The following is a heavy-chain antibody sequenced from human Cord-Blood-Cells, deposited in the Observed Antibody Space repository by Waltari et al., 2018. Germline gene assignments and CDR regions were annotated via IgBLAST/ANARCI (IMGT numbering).Heavy chain of an antibody. CDR3: ARDLAPYCGGDCYWYFDL. V-gene: IGHV3-53*02. Sequence: EVQLVETGGGLIQPGGSLRLSCAASGFTVSSNYMSWVRQAPGKGLEWFSVIYSGGSTYYADSVKGRFTISRDNSKNTLYLQMNSLRAEDTAVYYCARDLAPYCGGDCYWYFDLWGRGTLVTVSS. J-gene: IGHJ2*01. CDR2: IYSGGST. D-gene: IGHD2-21*01. CDR1: GFTVSSNY.